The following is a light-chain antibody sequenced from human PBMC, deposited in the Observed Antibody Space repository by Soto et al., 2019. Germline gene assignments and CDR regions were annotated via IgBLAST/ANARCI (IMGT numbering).Light chain of an antibody. V-gene: IGKV3-20*01. Sequence: EIVLTQSPGTLSLSPGERATLSCRASQSISSTYLAWYQQKPGQAPRLLIYAASRRATGIPDRFSGSGSGTDFTLTISRLEPEDFAVFFCQQYERSPKTFVGGTKVEIK. CDR1: QSISSTY. CDR2: AAS. J-gene: IGKJ4*01. CDR3: QQYERSPKT.